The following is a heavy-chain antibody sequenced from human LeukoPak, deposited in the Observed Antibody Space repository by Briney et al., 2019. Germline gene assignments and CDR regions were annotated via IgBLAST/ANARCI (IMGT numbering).Heavy chain of an antibody. J-gene: IGHJ4*02. CDR2: IYYSGST. Sequence: PSETLSLTCTVSGGSISSSSYYWGWIRQPPGKGLEWIGYIYYSGSTNYNPSLKSRVTISVDTSKNQFSLKLSSVTAADTAVYYCARRSGDTIFGVVIPHPLDYWGQGTLVTVSS. D-gene: IGHD3-3*01. CDR1: GGSISSSSYY. CDR3: ARRSGDTIFGVVIPHPLDY. V-gene: IGHV4-61*05.